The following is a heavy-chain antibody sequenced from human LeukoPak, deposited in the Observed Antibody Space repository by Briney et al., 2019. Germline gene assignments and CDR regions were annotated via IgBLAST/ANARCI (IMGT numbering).Heavy chain of an antibody. D-gene: IGHD5-18*01. CDR2: IHSGGTT. CDR1: GGSISNDY. CDR3: ARDNPRGYTYGYEHYYYYIDV. Sequence: KPSETLSLTCTVSGGSISNDYVTWIRQPAGKGLEWIGRIHSGGTTNYNPSLMSRVTLSVDTSKKQISLRLTSVTAADTALYYCARDNPRGYTYGYEHYYYYIDVWGKGTTVTVSS. V-gene: IGHV4-4*07. J-gene: IGHJ6*03.